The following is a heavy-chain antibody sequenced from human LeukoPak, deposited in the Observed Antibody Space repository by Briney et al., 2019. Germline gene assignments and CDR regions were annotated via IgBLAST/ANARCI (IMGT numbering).Heavy chain of an antibody. CDR2: ISAYNGNT. V-gene: IGHV1-18*01. CDR3: ARDPYYYDSSGYYPYGLLDY. CDR1: GYTFTSYG. Sequence: ASVKVSCKASGYTFTSYGISWVRQAPGQGLEWMGWISAYNGNTNYAQKLQGRVTMTTDTSTSTAYMELRSLRSDDTAVYYCARDPYYYDSSGYYPYGLLDYWGQGTLVTVSS. D-gene: IGHD3-22*01. J-gene: IGHJ4*02.